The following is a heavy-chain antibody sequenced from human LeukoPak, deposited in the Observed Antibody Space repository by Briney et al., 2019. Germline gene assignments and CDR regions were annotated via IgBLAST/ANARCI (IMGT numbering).Heavy chain of an antibody. Sequence: GGSLRLSCAASGFTSTNAWMTWVRQTSEKGLEWVGRIKRSADGGTADYGAAVRGRFSVSRDDSKNTVYLQMNSLRTEDSALYYCTTDLVSWGWGSHDAFNIWGQGTMVTVSS. CDR3: TTDLVSWGWGSHDAFNI. CDR1: GFTSTNAW. J-gene: IGHJ3*02. CDR2: IKRSADGGTA. V-gene: IGHV3-15*01. D-gene: IGHD3-16*01.